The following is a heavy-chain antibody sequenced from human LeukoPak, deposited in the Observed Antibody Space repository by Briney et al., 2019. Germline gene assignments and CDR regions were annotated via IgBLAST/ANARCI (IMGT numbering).Heavy chain of an antibody. J-gene: IGHJ4*02. Sequence: SETLSLTCTVSGGSFSGYYWSWIRQPPGKGLEWIGYIYYSGSTNYNPSLKSRVTISVDTSKNQFSLKLSSVTAADTAVYYCARVNNGSGRTVDYWGQGTLVTVSS. V-gene: IGHV4-59*08. CDR2: IYYSGST. CDR1: GGSFSGYY. CDR3: ARVNNGSGRTVDY. D-gene: IGHD3-10*01.